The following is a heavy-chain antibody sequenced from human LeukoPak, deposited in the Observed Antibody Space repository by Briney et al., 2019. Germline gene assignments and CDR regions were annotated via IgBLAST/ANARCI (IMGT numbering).Heavy chain of an antibody. V-gene: IGHV4-59*01. CDR1: GVSISSCY. Sequence: SETLSLPCTVSGVSISSCYWSWIRQPPGKGLEWIGYIFYSGSTNYNPSLKSRVTISVDTSKNQFSLKLSSVTAADTDVYYCASGEWDLVFDYWGQGTLVTVSS. D-gene: IGHD1-26*01. CDR2: IFYSGST. J-gene: IGHJ4*02. CDR3: ASGEWDLVFDY.